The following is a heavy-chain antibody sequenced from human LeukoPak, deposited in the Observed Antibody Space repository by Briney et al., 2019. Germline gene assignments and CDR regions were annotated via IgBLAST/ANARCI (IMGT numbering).Heavy chain of an antibody. Sequence: ASVKVSCKASGYTFTSYGISWVRQAPGQGLEWMGWISAYNGNTNYAQKLQGRVTMTTDKSTSTAYMELRSLRSDDTAVYYCARDQYDSSGYYYLGYYYYYMDVWGKGTTVTISS. J-gene: IGHJ6*03. CDR3: ARDQYDSSGYYYLGYYYYYMDV. V-gene: IGHV1-18*01. CDR1: GYTFTSYG. CDR2: ISAYNGNT. D-gene: IGHD3-22*01.